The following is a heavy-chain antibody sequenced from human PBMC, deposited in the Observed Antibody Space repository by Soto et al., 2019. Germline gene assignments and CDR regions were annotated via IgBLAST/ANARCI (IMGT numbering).Heavy chain of an antibody. CDR1: GFTFSSYG. V-gene: IGHV3-30*18. Sequence: LRLSCAASGFTFSSYGMHWVRQAPGKGLEWVAVISYDGSNKYYADSVKGRFTISRDNSKNTLYLQMNSLRAEDTAVYYCAKEMYYYDSSGYYSWLSKILFDYWGQGTLVTVSS. J-gene: IGHJ4*02. CDR2: ISYDGSNK. CDR3: AKEMYYYDSSGYYSWLSKILFDY. D-gene: IGHD3-22*01.